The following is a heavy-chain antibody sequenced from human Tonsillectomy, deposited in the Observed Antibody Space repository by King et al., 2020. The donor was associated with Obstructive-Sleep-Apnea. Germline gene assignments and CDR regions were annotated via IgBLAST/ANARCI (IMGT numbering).Heavy chain of an antibody. V-gene: IGHV1-18*01. CDR3: ARDPPPYSRDSYGMDF. CDR2: ISPYNGNT. J-gene: IGHJ6*02. D-gene: IGHD4-11*01. Sequence: VQLVESGAEVKRPGASVKVSCKASGYTFTNYGISWVRQAPGQGLEWMGWISPYNGNTYYAQKVQGRVTMTTDTSTSTAYMELRSLRSDDTAAYYCARDPPPYSRDSYGMDFWGQGTTVTVSS. CDR1: GYTFTNYG.